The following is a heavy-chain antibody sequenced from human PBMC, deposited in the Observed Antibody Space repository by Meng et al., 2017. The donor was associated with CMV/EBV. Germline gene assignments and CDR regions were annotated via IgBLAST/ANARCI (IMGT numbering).Heavy chain of an antibody. Sequence: QLQLQESGPGLVNPSATLSLTCTVSGGSISSSSYYWGWIRQPPGKGLEWIGSIYYSGSTYYNPSLKSRVTISVDTSKNQFSLKLSSVTAADTAVYYCARDSAVAGVVDYWGQGTLVTVSS. CDR2: IYYSGST. CDR3: ARDSAVAGVVDY. V-gene: IGHV4-39*07. J-gene: IGHJ4*02. CDR1: GGSISSSSYY. D-gene: IGHD6-19*01.